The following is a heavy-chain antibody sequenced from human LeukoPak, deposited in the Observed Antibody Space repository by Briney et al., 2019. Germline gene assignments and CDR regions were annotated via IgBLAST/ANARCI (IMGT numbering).Heavy chain of an antibody. V-gene: IGHV1-2*02. CDR2: INPNSGGT. Sequence: GASVKLSCKASGYTFTVYNMHWVRQAPGPGLEWMGWINPNSGGTNYAQKFQGKVTMTRDTSISTASMELSRLRSDDTAVYYCARSPHYYGSGHEAYWGQGTLVTVPS. CDR1: GYTFTVYN. J-gene: IGHJ4*02. CDR3: ARSPHYYGSGHEAY. D-gene: IGHD3-10*01.